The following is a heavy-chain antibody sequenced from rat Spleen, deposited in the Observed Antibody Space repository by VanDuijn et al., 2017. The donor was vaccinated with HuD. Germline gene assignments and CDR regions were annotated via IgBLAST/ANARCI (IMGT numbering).Heavy chain of an antibody. CDR2: ISPSGGST. V-gene: IGHV5-19*01. J-gene: IGHJ3*01. Sequence: EVQLVESGGGLVQPGRSLKLSCAASGFTFSNYGMHWIRQAPTEGLEWVASISPSGGSTYYRDSVKGRFNFSRDNAKTTLYLQMDSLRSEDAATYYCTRHDYSGVITNWFAYWGQGTLVTVSS. D-gene: IGHD4-4*01. CDR3: TRHDYSGVITNWFAY. CDR1: GFTFSNYG.